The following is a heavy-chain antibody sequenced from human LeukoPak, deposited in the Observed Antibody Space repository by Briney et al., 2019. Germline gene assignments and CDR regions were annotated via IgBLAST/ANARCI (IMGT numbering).Heavy chain of an antibody. V-gene: IGHV3-7*03. CDR2: IKQDGSEK. Sequence: GGSLRLSCAASGFTFSSYWMSWVRQAPGKGLEWVANIKQDGSEKYYVDSVKGRFTISRDNSKNTLYLQMNSLRAEDTAVYYCARRYDYVWGSYHTFDYWGQGTLVTVSS. CDR1: GFTFSSYW. CDR3: ARRYDYVWGSYHTFDY. J-gene: IGHJ4*02. D-gene: IGHD3-16*01.